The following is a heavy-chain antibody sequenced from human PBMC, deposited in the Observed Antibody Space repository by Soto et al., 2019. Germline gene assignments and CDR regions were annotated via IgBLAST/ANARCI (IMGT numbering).Heavy chain of an antibody. CDR1: GYTFTSYD. V-gene: IGHV1-8*01. CDR2: MNPNSGNT. Sequence: QVQLVQSGAEVKKPGASVKVSCKASGYTFTSYDINWVRQATGQGLEWMGWMNPNSGNTGYAQKFQGRVTMTRNTSISTAYMELSSLRSEDTAVYYCARGYCSGGSCYEPYFDYWDQGTLVTVSS. CDR3: ARGYCSGGSCYEPYFDY. D-gene: IGHD2-15*01. J-gene: IGHJ4*02.